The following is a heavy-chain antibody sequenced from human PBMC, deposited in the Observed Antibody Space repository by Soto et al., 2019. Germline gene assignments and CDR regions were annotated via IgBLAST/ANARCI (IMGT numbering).Heavy chain of an antibody. Sequence: QVQLVQSGAEVKKPGSSVKVSGRASGGTFNNYVINWVRQAPGQGLEWMAGIIPIFGKPNNAQKFQGRVTITADKSTSTAYMELNSLRSEDTAVYYCAGRCDGTNCLAHFDYWGQGTLVTVSS. V-gene: IGHV1-69*06. CDR1: GGTFNNYV. D-gene: IGHD2-2*01. CDR3: AGRCDGTNCLAHFDY. J-gene: IGHJ4*02. CDR2: IIPIFGKP.